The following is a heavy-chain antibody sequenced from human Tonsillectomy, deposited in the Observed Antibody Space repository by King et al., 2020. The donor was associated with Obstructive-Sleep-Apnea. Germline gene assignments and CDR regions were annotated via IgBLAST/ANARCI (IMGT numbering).Heavy chain of an antibody. J-gene: IGHJ3*02. CDR2: IYYSGST. V-gene: IGHV4-31*03. CDR1: GGSISSGGYY. D-gene: IGHD5-12*01. CDR3: ARDLRYSGYDSSDAFDI. Sequence: QLQESGPGLVKPSQTLSLTCTVSGGSISSGGYYWSWIRQHPGKGLEWIGYIYYSGSTYYNPSLKSRVTISVDTSKNQFSLKLSSVTAADTAVYYCARDLRYSGYDSSDAFDIWGQGTMVTVSS.